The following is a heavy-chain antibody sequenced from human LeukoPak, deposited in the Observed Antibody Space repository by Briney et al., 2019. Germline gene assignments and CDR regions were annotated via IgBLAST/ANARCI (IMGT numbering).Heavy chain of an antibody. CDR1: GFTFSDAW. Sequence: PGGSLRLSCVASGFTFSDAWMTWVRQPPGKGLEWIGEINHSGSTNYNPSLKSRVTISVDTSKNQFSLKLSSVTAADTAVYYCASSSRELPSDYWGQGTLVTVSS. CDR3: ASSSRELPSDY. CDR2: INHSGST. J-gene: IGHJ4*02. V-gene: IGHV4-34*01. D-gene: IGHD1-26*01.